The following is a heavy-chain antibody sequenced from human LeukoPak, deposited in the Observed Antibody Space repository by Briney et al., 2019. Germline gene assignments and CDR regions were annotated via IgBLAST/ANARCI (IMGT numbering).Heavy chain of an antibody. D-gene: IGHD4-17*01. Sequence: GSVKVSCKASGYTFTSYYMHWVRQAPGQGLEWMGIINPSGGSTSYAQKFQGRVTMTEDTSTDTAYMELSSLRSEDTAVYYCARFTVTTGFDYWGQGTLVTVSS. V-gene: IGHV1-46*01. CDR1: GYTFTSYY. J-gene: IGHJ4*02. CDR2: INPSGGST. CDR3: ARFTVTTGFDY.